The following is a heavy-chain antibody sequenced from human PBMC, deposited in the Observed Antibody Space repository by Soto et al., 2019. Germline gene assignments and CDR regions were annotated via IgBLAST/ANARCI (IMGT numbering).Heavy chain of an antibody. Sequence: QIQLVQSGAEVKKPGASVKVSCRASGYTFTGYYLHWVRQAPGQGLEWLGWVNPISGDTNYAQKFQDRVIMTRDRTNTTLHMELSRLRSDATAVYYCAREEGFRITMKRGRRFDPWGQGTMVTVSS. CDR1: GYTFTGYY. CDR3: AREEGFRITMKRGRRFDP. V-gene: IGHV1-2*02. J-gene: IGHJ5*02. D-gene: IGHD3-22*01. CDR2: VNPISGDT.